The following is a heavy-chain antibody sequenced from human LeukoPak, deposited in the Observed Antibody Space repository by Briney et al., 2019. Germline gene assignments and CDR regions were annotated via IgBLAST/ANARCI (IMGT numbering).Heavy chain of an antibody. V-gene: IGHV4-31*03. J-gene: IGHJ5*02. D-gene: IGHD2-2*01. CDR1: GGSISSGGYY. CDR3: ARVDCSSTSCYPPTWFDP. Sequence: PSETLSLTCTVSGGSISSGGYYWSWIRQHPGKGLEWIGYIYYSGSTYYNPSLKSRVTISVDTSKNQFSLKLSSVTAADTAVYYCARVDCSSTSCYPPTWFDPWGQGTLVTVSS. CDR2: IYYSGST.